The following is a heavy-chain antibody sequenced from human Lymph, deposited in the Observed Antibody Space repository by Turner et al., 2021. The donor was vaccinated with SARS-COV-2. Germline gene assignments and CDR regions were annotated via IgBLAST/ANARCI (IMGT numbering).Heavy chain of an antibody. CDR1: GGSISSGDYY. CDR3: ARVVVLRRAYFDY. CDR2: IYYSGST. J-gene: IGHJ4*02. D-gene: IGHD2-8*01. V-gene: IGHV4-30-4*01. Sequence: QAQLQESGPGLVKPSQTLSLTCTVSGGSISSGDYYWSWIRQPPGKGLEWIGYIYYSGSTYYNPSLKSRVTISVDTSKNQFSLKLSSVTAADTAVYYCARVVVLRRAYFDYWGQGTLVTVSS.